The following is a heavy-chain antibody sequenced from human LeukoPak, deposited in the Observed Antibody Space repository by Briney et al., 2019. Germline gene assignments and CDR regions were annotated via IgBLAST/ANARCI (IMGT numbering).Heavy chain of an antibody. CDR2: ISSSSSTI. CDR1: GFTFSSYS. Sequence: PGGSLRLSCAAFGFTFSSYSMNWVRQAPGKGLEWVSYISSSSSTIYYADSVKGRFTISRDNAKNSLYLQMNSLRAEDTAVYYCARDPVSSSWYEYYFDYWGQGTLVTVSS. D-gene: IGHD6-13*01. CDR3: ARDPVSSSWYEYYFDY. J-gene: IGHJ4*02. V-gene: IGHV3-48*01.